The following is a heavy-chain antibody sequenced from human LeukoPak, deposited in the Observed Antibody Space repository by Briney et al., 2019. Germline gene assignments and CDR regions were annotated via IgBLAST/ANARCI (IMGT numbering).Heavy chain of an antibody. D-gene: IGHD3-3*01. Sequence: GGSLRLSCAASGFTFSSYAMSWVRQAPGKGLEWVSGISGSGGSTYYADSVKGRFTISRDNSKNTLYLQMNSLRAEDTAVYYCAKDRGRGFWSGLIFDYWGQGTLVTVSS. J-gene: IGHJ4*02. CDR3: AKDRGRGFWSGLIFDY. CDR1: GFTFSSYA. CDR2: ISGSGGST. V-gene: IGHV3-23*01.